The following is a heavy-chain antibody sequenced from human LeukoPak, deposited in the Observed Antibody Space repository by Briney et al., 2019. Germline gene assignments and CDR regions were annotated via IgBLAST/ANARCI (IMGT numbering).Heavy chain of an antibody. J-gene: IGHJ6*04. CDR3: ARYLWFGEFPSDPSGMFYGMDV. V-gene: IGHV1-18*04. CDR2: ISAYNGNT. CDR1: GYTFTSYG. Sequence: ASVKVSCKASGYTFTSYGISWVRQAPGQGLEWMGWISAYNGNTNYAQKLQGRVTMTTDTSTSTAYMELRSLRSADTAVYYCARYLWFGEFPSDPSGMFYGMDVWGKGTTVTVSS. D-gene: IGHD3-10*01.